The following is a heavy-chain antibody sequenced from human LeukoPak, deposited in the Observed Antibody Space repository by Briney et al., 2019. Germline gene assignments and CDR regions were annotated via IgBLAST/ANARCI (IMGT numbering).Heavy chain of an antibody. CDR3: ARDCTSTSCYVFDY. D-gene: IGHD2-2*01. V-gene: IGHV3-11*05. CDR2: ISGSSTYT. J-gene: IGHJ4*02. CDR1: GFTFSDYY. Sequence: GGSLRLSCAASGFTFSDYYMSWICQAPGKGLERVSYISGSSTYTNYEESVKGRFTISRDNAKNLLYLQMNSLRAEDTAVYHCARDCTSTSCYVFDYWGQGTLVSVSS.